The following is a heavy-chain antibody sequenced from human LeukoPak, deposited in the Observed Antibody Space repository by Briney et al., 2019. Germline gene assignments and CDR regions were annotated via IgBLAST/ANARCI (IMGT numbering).Heavy chain of an antibody. J-gene: IGHJ5*02. CDR2: INHSVST. CDR3: ARARDMAATFNWFDP. Sequence: PSETLSLTCAVYGGSLSGYYWSCIRQPPGKGLEWIGEINHSVSTNDNPSLKSRVTISVEASKNQFSLKLSSVTAADTAVYYCARARDMAATFNWFDPWGQGTLVTVSS. D-gene: IGHD5-24*01. CDR1: GGSLSGYY. V-gene: IGHV4-34*01.